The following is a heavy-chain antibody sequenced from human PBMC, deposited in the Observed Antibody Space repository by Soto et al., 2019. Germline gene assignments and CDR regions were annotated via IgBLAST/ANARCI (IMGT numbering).Heavy chain of an antibody. CDR1: GGSISSSSYY. D-gene: IGHD3-10*01. CDR2: IYYSGST. J-gene: IGHJ4*02. Sequence: QLQLQESGPGLVKPSETLSLTCTVSGGSISSSSYYWGWIRQPPGKGLEWIGGIYYSGSTYYNPSLKSRVTISVDTSKNQFSLKLSSVTAADTAVYYCARSLGGSGKLDYWGQGTLVTVSS. CDR3: ARSLGGSGKLDY. V-gene: IGHV4-39*01.